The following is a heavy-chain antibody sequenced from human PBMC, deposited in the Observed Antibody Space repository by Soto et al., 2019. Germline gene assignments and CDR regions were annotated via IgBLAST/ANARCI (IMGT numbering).Heavy chain of an antibody. D-gene: IGHD3-22*01. Sequence: QVPLVQSGAEVKKPGSSVKVSCKASGGTFSSYAISWVRQAPGQGLEWMGGIIPIFGTANYAQKFQGRVTITADESTSTAYMELSSLRSEDTAVYYCAREPAHSYYYDSSGYYSEPNWFDPWGQGTLVTVSS. CDR1: GGTFSSYA. CDR3: AREPAHSYYYDSSGYYSEPNWFDP. V-gene: IGHV1-69*01. CDR2: IIPIFGTA. J-gene: IGHJ5*02.